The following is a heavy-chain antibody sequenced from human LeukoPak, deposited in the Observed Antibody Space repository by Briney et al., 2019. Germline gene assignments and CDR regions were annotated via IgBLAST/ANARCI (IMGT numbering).Heavy chain of an antibody. Sequence: ASVKVSCKASGYSFTSYSIHWVRQAPGQGLEWMGIINPIGGSTSYAQIFQGRVTMTRDTSTSTDYMELSSLRSEDTAVYYCATNYYGSGTYYSPLLFSFDYWGQGTLVTVSS. V-gene: IGHV1-46*01. CDR2: INPIGGST. CDR3: ATNYYGSGTYYSPLLFSFDY. CDR1: GYSFTSYS. D-gene: IGHD3-10*01. J-gene: IGHJ4*02.